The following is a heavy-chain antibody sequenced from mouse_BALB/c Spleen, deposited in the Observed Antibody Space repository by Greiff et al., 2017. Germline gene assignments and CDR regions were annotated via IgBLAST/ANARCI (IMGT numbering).Heavy chain of an antibody. J-gene: IGHJ4*01. CDR1: GFSLTSYG. CDR2: IWAGGST. Sequence: VMLVESGPGLVAPSQSLSITCTVSGFSLTSYGVHWVRQPPGKGLEWLGVIWAGGSTNYNSALMSRLSISKDNSKSQVFLKMNSLQTDDTAMYYCARGPYYGSSVYAMDYWGQGTSVTVSS. V-gene: IGHV2-9*02. D-gene: IGHD1-1*01. CDR3: ARGPYYGSSVYAMDY.